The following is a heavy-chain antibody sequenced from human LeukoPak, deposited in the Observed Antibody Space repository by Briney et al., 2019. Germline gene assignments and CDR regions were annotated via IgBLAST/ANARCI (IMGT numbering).Heavy chain of an antibody. J-gene: IGHJ6*02. D-gene: IGHD5-12*01. CDR2: ISAYNGNT. V-gene: IGHV1-18*01. Sequence: ASVKVSCKASGYTFTSYGISWVRQAPGQGLEWMGWISAYNGNTNYAQKLQGRVTMTTDTSTSTAYMELRSLRSDDTAVYYCASGYSGYEGYYYYYGMDVWGQGTTVTVSS. CDR3: ASGYSGYEGYYYYYGMDV. CDR1: GYTFTSYG.